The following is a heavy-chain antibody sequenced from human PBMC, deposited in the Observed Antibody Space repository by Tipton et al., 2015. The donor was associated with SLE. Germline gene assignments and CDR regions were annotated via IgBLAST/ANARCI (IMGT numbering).Heavy chain of an antibody. V-gene: IGHV4-34*01. Sequence: TLSLTCAVYGGSFSGYYWSWIRQPPGKGLEWIGEINRSGSTNYNPSLKSRVTISVDTSKNQFSLKLSSVTAADTAVYYCARGPDTIQGTFQHWGQGTLVTVSS. CDR2: INRSGST. J-gene: IGHJ1*01. D-gene: IGHD3-3*01. CDR3: ARGPDTIQGTFQH. CDR1: GGSFSGYY.